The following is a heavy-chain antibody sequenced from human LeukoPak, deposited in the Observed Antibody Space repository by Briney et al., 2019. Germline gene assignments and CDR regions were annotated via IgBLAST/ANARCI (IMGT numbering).Heavy chain of an antibody. V-gene: IGHV1-18*01. CDR1: GYTFTSSG. Sequence: ASVKVSCKASGYTFTSSGISWVRQAPGQGLEWMGWISAYNGNANYAQKLQGRVTMTTDTSTSTAYMELRSLRSDDTAGYYCARGAPYGSGSYWVDYWGQGTLVTVSS. J-gene: IGHJ4*02. CDR3: ARGAPYGSGSYWVDY. CDR2: ISAYNGNA. D-gene: IGHD3-10*01.